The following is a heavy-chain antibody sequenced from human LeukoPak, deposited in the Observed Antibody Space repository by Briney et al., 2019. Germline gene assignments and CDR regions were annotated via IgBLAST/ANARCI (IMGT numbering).Heavy chain of an antibody. J-gene: IGHJ4*02. D-gene: IGHD2-2*01. Sequence: GGSLRLSCAASGFTFSSYGMHWVRQAPGKGLEWVAVISYDGSNKYYADSVKGRFTISRDNSKNTLYLQMNSLRAEDTAVYYCARGVTYCSSTSCLYYFDYWGQGTLVTVSS. CDR1: GFTFSSYG. V-gene: IGHV3-30*03. CDR3: ARGVTYCSSTSCLYYFDY. CDR2: ISYDGSNK.